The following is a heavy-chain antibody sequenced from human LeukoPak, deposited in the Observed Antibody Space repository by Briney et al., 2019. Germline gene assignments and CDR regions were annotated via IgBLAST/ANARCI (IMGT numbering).Heavy chain of an antibody. D-gene: IGHD5/OR15-5a*01. J-gene: IGHJ5*02. Sequence: AGGSLRLSCGASGFTFSNCAMTWVRQAPAKRLEWVSTISGSGGSTTYADSVKGRFTVSRDNSKSTMFLQMNSLRAEDTALYYCAKLPLSTAYRGWFDPWGQGTLVTVSS. V-gene: IGHV3-23*01. CDR3: AKLPLSTAYRGWFDP. CDR1: GFTFSNCA. CDR2: ISGSGGST.